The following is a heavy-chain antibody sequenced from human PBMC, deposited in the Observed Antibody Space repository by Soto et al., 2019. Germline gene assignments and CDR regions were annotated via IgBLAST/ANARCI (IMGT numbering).Heavy chain of an antibody. CDR2: INPGGVSK. CDR1: GYTLTSHY. J-gene: IGHJ6*02. Sequence: GASVHVSCKASGYTLTSHYIHWVRQAPGQGLEWMGIINPGGVSKTYAQEFQGRITMTRDTSTSTVYMELSSLRSQDTAVYYCARAPSWHGLDVWGQGTTVTVSS. CDR3: ARAPSWHGLDV. V-gene: IGHV1-46*01.